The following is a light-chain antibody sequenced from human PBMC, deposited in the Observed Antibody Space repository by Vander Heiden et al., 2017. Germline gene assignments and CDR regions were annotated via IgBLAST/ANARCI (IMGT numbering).Light chain of an antibody. J-gene: IGKJ2*01. CDR2: SGS. Sequence: DIGLTQSPRSLSVTPGQTASISCRSSQSLLHTTGYNYLEWYLQKPGHSLQLLIYSGSERACGVSARFGGSGSGTDFTLHSSKVEAADVGVYYCMQSLQTYTFGRGTKLEI. V-gene: IGKV2-28*01. CDR1: QSLLHTTGYNY. CDR3: MQSLQTYT.